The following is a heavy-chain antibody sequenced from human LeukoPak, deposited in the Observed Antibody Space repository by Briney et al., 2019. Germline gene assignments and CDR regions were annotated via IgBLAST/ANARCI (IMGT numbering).Heavy chain of an antibody. J-gene: IGHJ6*03. CDR3: ARGCHHYDILTGYDYYNYMDL. V-gene: IGHV4-4*07. CDR2: IYTSGST. Sequence: SETLSLTCSVSGGSISSYYWGWIRQPAGKGLEWIGRIYTSGSTNYNPSLKRRVTMSADTSKNQFSLKLSSVTAADTAVYYCARGCHHYDILTGYDYYNYMDLWAKGTTVTVSS. D-gene: IGHD3-9*01. CDR1: GGSISSYY.